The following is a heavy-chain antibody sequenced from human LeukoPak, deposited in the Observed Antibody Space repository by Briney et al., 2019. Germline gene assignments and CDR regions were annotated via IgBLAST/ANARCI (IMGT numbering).Heavy chain of an antibody. Sequence: ASVKVSCKASGYTFTSYGITWVRLAPGHGLEWMGWISAYNGNTNYAQMFQGRVIMSTDTSTNTAYMELRSLRADDTAMYYCARDPSYDSSGYPNWFDPWGQGTLVTVSS. CDR3: ARDPSYDSSGYPNWFDP. CDR2: ISAYNGNT. J-gene: IGHJ5*02. CDR1: GYTFTSYG. V-gene: IGHV1-18*01. D-gene: IGHD3-22*01.